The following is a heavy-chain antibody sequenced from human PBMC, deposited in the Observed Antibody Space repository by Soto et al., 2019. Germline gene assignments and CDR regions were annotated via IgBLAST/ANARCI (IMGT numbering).Heavy chain of an antibody. J-gene: IGHJ4*02. D-gene: IGHD3-22*01. CDR1: GFNFITYS. Sequence: PGGSLRLSCAASGFNFITYSLSWVRQTPGKGLEWVASISSSAVYIDYADSVKGRFTISRDYANNSLYLQMNSLRAEDTATYYCVRDGLDYYDTERLFFDNWGQGTLVTVSS. V-gene: IGHV3-21*01. CDR3: VRDGLDYYDTERLFFDN. CDR2: ISSSAVYI.